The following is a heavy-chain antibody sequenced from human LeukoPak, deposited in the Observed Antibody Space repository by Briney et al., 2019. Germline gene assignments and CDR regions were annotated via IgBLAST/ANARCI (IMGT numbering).Heavy chain of an antibody. Sequence: PGGSLRLSCAASGFTFSDYSMNWVRQAPGKGLEWVASVNTVSSYIYYAESMRGRFTISRDNAKNSLFLQMNSLRAEDTAVYYCARLRRNSDRSDFFYYYDHWGQGTLVTVSS. CDR1: GFTFSDYS. CDR3: ARLRRNSDRSDFFYYYDH. D-gene: IGHD3-22*01. J-gene: IGHJ4*02. V-gene: IGHV3-21*01. CDR2: VNTVSSYI.